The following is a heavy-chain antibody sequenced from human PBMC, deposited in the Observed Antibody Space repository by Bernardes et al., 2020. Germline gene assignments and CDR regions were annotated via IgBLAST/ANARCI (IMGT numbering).Heavy chain of an antibody. Sequence: GGSLRLSCEGSGFTFSSYSMNWVRQAPGKGLEWVSSISSSSEYILYADSVKGRFTIFRDNAKSSLFLEMDSLRVDDTAVYYCARFETQSVSGRDYWGQGTLVTVSS. D-gene: IGHD6-19*01. CDR2: ISSSSEYI. CDR1: GFTFSSYS. CDR3: ARFETQSVSGRDY. V-gene: IGHV3-21*01. J-gene: IGHJ4*02.